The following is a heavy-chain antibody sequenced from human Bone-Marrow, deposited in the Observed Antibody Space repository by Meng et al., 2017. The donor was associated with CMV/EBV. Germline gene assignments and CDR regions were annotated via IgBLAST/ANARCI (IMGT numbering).Heavy chain of an antibody. CDR3: ATAYSNSPGFLYNGFEP. D-gene: IGHD6-6*01. V-gene: IGHV3-21*01. J-gene: IGHJ5*02. Sequence: GESLKISCAASGFLFSSYAMNWVRQAPGKGLEWFSSISSNSIYIYYAGPVKDRFTISRDNARNSLHLQMNSLSAEYMAFYNCATAYSNSPGFLYNGFEPWGQGTLVTVSS. CDR2: ISSNSIYI. CDR1: GFLFSSYA.